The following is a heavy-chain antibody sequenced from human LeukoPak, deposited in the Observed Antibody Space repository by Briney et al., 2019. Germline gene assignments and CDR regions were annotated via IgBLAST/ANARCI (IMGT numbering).Heavy chain of an antibody. CDR3: ARTPRGYYGDYRFDN. CDR1: GGSISGYY. D-gene: IGHD4-17*01. V-gene: IGHV4-59*01. CDR2: IYNSGST. J-gene: IGHJ4*02. Sequence: SSETLSLTCTVSGGSISGYYWGWIRQPPGKGLEWIGYIYNSGSTTYNPSLKSRVTISLDTFKSQISLKLYSVTAADTAVYYCARTPRGYYGDYRFDNRGQGTLVTVSS.